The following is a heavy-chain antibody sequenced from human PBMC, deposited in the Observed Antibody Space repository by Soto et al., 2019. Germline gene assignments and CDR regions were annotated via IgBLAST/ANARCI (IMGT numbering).Heavy chain of an antibody. V-gene: IGHV3-23*01. Sequence: GWSLRLSCAASGFTFSRYAMSSFRQPPGKGLECVSTISGSGGTTYYADSVKGRFTISRDNSKNTLYLQMNSLRAEDTAVYYCAKVRSTTIFDVVSLFDYWGQGTLVTVSS. CDR3: AKVRSTTIFDVVSLFDY. CDR2: ISGSGGTT. D-gene: IGHD3-3*01. CDR1: GFTFSRYA. J-gene: IGHJ4*02.